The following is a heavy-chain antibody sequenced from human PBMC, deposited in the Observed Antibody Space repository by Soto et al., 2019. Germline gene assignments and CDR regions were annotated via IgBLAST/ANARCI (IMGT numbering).Heavy chain of an antibody. D-gene: IGHD1-1*01. CDR1: GFTFDDYA. V-gene: IGHV3-9*01. J-gene: IGHJ4*02. Sequence: GGSLRLSCAASGFTFDDYAMHWVRQAPGKGLEWVSVISWNSGNVGYADSVKGRFTISRDNAKNSLYLQMNSLRPEDTALYYCAKETGNWNDGTSYYFDYWGKRILVTVPS. CDR3: AKETGNWNDGTSYYFDY. CDR2: ISWNSGNV.